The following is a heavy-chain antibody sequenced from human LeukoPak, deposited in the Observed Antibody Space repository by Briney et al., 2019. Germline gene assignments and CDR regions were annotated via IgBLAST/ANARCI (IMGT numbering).Heavy chain of an antibody. D-gene: IGHD3-22*01. V-gene: IGHV3-23*01. J-gene: IGHJ4*02. Sequence: GGSLRLSCAASGFTFSSYAMSWVRQAPGKGLEWVSAISGSGGSTYSADSVKGRFTVSGDNSKNTLYLQMNSLRVEDTAVYYCAKVRYDSSGYQSPYFDYWGQGTLVTVSS. CDR2: ISGSGGST. CDR1: GFTFSSYA. CDR3: AKVRYDSSGYQSPYFDY.